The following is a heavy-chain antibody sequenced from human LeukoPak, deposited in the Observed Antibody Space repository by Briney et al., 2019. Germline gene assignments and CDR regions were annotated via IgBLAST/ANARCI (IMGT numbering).Heavy chain of an antibody. V-gene: IGHV4-59*08. J-gene: IGHJ4*02. CDR1: GGSISSYY. CDR2: IYYSGST. Sequence: SETLSLTCTVSGGSISSYYWSWIRQPPGKGLEWIGCIYYSGSTNYNPSFKSRVTISVDTSKNQFSLKLSSVTAADTAVYYCAREVVSTPPGADYWGQGILVTVSS. CDR3: AREVVSTPPGADY. D-gene: IGHD4-23*01.